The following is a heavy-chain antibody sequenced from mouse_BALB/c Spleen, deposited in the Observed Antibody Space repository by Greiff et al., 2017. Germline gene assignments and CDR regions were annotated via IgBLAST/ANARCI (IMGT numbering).Heavy chain of an antibody. J-gene: IGHJ4*01. D-gene: IGHD1-1*01. CDR2: IWSGGST. CDR3: ARSPFTVVARAAMAY. CDR1: GFSLTSYG. V-gene: IGHV2-4-1*01. Sequence: QVQLQQPGPGLVQPSQCLSFTCTASGFSLTSYGVHWVRLSPGKGLEWLGVIWSGGSTDYNEAFISRLSISKDNSKSQVVFKMNSLQADDPTIYYCARSPFTVVARAAMAYWGQGTSVTVSS.